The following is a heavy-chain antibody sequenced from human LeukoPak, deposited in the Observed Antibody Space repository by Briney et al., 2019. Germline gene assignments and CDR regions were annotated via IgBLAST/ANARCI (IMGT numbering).Heavy chain of an antibody. J-gene: IGHJ4*02. D-gene: IGHD1-1*01. V-gene: IGHV3-48*03. CDR3: TREGTWDDFDY. CDR2: ISGGGDII. Sequence: GGSLRLSCAASGFSFTSYDMNWVRQPPGKGLEWVSFISGGGDIIYYTDSVKGRFTISRDNAKNSLSLQMNSLRAEDTALYYCTREGTWDDFDYWGQGTRVTVSS. CDR1: GFSFTSYD.